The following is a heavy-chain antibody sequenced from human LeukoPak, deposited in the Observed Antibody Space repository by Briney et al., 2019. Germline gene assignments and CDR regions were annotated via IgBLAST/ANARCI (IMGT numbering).Heavy chain of an antibody. Sequence: GESLKISCKGSGYSFTSYWIGWVRQMPGKGLEWMGIIYPGDSDTRYSPSFQGQVTISADKSISTAYLQWSSLKASDTAMYYCARQLGYCSGGSCGTTNAFDIWGQGTMVTASS. D-gene: IGHD2-15*01. CDR2: IYPGDSDT. V-gene: IGHV5-51*01. CDR3: ARQLGYCSGGSCGTTNAFDI. CDR1: GYSFTSYW. J-gene: IGHJ3*02.